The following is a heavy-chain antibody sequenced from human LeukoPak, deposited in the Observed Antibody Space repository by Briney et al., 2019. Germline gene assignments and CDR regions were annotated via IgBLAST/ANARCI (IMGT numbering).Heavy chain of an antibody. D-gene: IGHD6-13*01. CDR1: GFTFSNAW. Sequence: GGSLRLSCAASGFTFSNAWMSWVRQAPGKGLEWVGRVKSETNGGTTGYAAPVKGRFTISRDDSKNTYLQMNSLKSEDTAVYYCTAGIGHSDFDYWGQGTLVTVSS. J-gene: IGHJ4*02. V-gene: IGHV3-15*01. CDR3: TAGIGHSDFDY. CDR2: VKSETNGGTT.